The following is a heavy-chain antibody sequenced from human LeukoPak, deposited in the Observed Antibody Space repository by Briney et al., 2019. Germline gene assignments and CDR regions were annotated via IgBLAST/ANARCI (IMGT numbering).Heavy chain of an antibody. CDR1: GFTFSSYS. CDR3: ARGKESPGTFFDY. Sequence: GGSLRLSCAASGFTFSSYSMNWVRQAPGKGLEWVSSISSSSSYIHYADSVKGRFTTSRDNAKNSLHLQMNSLRAEDTAVYYCARGKESPGTFFDYWGQGTLVTVSS. D-gene: IGHD2/OR15-2a*01. J-gene: IGHJ4*02. CDR2: ISSSSSYI. V-gene: IGHV3-21*01.